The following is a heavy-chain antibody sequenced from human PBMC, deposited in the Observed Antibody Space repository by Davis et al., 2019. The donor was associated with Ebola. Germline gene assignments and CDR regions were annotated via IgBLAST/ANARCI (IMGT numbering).Heavy chain of an antibody. D-gene: IGHD2-2*01. CDR1: GYTFTSYG. J-gene: IGHJ5*02. Sequence: AASVKVSCKASGYTFTSYGISWVRQAPGQGLEWMGWISAYNGNTNYAQKLQGRVTMTTDTSTSTAYMELRSLRSDDTAVYYCATLGYCSSTSCYGYNWFDPWGQGTLVTVSS. CDR2: ISAYNGNT. CDR3: ATLGYCSSTSCYGYNWFDP. V-gene: IGHV1-18*01.